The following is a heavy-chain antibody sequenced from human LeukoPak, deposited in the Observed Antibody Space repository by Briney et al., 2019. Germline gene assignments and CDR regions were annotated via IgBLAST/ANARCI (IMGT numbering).Heavy chain of an antibody. Sequence: SETLSLTCAVYGGSFSGYYWSWIRQPPGKGLEWIGYIYYSGSTNYNPSLKSRVTISVDTSKNQFSLKLSSVTAADTAVYYCARVGNYGYYYYYMDVWGKGTTVTVSS. D-gene: IGHD4-11*01. CDR2: IYYSGST. J-gene: IGHJ6*03. CDR1: GGSFSGYY. CDR3: ARVGNYGYYYYYMDV. V-gene: IGHV4-59*01.